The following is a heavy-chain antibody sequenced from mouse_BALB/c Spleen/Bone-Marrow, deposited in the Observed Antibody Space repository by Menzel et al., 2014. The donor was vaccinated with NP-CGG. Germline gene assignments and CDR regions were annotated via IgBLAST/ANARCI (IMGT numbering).Heavy chain of an antibody. J-gene: IGHJ4*01. CDR3: TRLPH. V-gene: IGHV1S81*02. CDR2: INPSNGGT. Sequence: VQLVESGAELVEPGASVKLSCRASGYTFTNYYMYWVKQRPGQGLEWIGEINPSNGGTNFNEKFKSKATLTVDKSSSTAYMQLSSLTSEDSAVYYCTRLPHWGQGTSVTVSS. D-gene: IGHD5-1*01. CDR1: GYTFTNYY.